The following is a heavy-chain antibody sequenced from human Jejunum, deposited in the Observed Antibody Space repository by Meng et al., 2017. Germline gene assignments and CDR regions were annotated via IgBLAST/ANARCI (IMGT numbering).Heavy chain of an antibody. J-gene: IGHJ3*01. CDR2: IKGSGGGS. CDR3: GRDPNGDYVGAFDF. Sequence: GGSLRLSCAVSGLTFSTYAMTWVRQAPGKGLEWVSSIKGSGGGSYYADSVRGRFTISRDNSKNTLYLQLDSLRAEDTAVYYCGRDPNGDYVGAFDFWGQGTKVTVSS. D-gene: IGHD4-17*01. V-gene: IGHV3-23*01. CDR1: GLTFSTYA.